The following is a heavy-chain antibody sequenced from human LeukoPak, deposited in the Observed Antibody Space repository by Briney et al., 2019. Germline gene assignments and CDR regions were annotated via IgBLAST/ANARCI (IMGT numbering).Heavy chain of an antibody. CDR1: GFTFNTYA. Sequence: PGGSLRLSCAASGFTFNTYAMSWVRQAPGKGLEWVGRIKSKTDGGTTDYAAPVKGRFTISRDDSKNTLYLQMNSLKTEDTAVYYCARVTDPPNLYGGYVDYWGQGTLVTVSS. D-gene: IGHD4/OR15-4a*01. CDR3: ARVTDPPNLYGGYVDY. CDR2: IKSKTDGGTT. J-gene: IGHJ4*02. V-gene: IGHV3-15*01.